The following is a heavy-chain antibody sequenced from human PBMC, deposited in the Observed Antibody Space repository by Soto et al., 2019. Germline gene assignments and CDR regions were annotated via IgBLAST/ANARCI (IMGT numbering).Heavy chain of an antibody. D-gene: IGHD3-3*01. CDR2: IYPSDSDT. CDR1: GYNFAVYW. V-gene: IGHV5-51*01. J-gene: IGHJ4*02. Sequence: GESLKISCKSSGYNFAVYWIAWVRQMPGKGLELMGIIYPSDSDTRYRPSFQGQVTISADKSISSAYLQWSSLRASDTAMYYCARGGVSTRTFDYWGQGTPVTVSS. CDR3: ARGGVSTRTFDY.